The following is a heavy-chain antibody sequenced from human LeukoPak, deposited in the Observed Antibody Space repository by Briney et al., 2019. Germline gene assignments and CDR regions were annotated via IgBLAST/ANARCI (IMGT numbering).Heavy chain of an antibody. J-gene: IGHJ4*02. V-gene: IGHV4-34*01. CDR2: INHSGST. Sequence: SETLSLTCAVYGGSFSGYYWSWIRQPPGKGLEWIGEINHSGSTNYNPSLKSRVTISVDTSKNQFSLKLSSVTAADTAVYYCARVNRGDYDFWSGYDSYYFDYWGQGTLVTVSS. CDR3: ARVNRGDYDFWSGYDSYYFDY. CDR1: GGSFSGYY. D-gene: IGHD3-3*01.